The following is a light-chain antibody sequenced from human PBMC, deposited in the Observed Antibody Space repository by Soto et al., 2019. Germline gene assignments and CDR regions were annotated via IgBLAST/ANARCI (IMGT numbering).Light chain of an antibody. Sequence: DIQMTQSPSSLSASLGDRVTITCRASQGINNYLAWYQQRPGKVPKLLISGASSLHSGVPSRFDGSGSGTDFTLTISSLQTDDGATYYCQKYNSAPWTSGQGT. CDR2: GAS. CDR3: QKYNSAPWT. J-gene: IGKJ1*01. V-gene: IGKV1-27*01. CDR1: QGINNY.